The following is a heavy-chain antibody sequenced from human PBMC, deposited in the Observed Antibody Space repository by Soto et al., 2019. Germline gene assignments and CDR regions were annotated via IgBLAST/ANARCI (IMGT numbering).Heavy chain of an antibody. CDR1: GGSFSGYY. V-gene: IGHV4-34*01. CDR2: INHSGST. J-gene: IGHJ4*02. Sequence: SSETLSLTCAVYGGSFSGYYWSWIRQPPGKGLEWIGEINHSGSTDFNPPLKSRVSISVDTSKKQFSLKLSSVTAADTAVYYCAASFGNAWYTYWGQGTQVTVSS. CDR3: AASFGNAWYTY. D-gene: IGHD3-16*01.